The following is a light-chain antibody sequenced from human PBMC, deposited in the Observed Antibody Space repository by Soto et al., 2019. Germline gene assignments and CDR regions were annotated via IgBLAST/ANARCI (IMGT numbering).Light chain of an antibody. V-gene: IGLV1-44*01. CDR3: AAWDDSLNGYV. CDR2: GND. CDR1: SSNIGSNT. Sequence: SVLPQPPSASVTPGQRVTISCSGSSSNIGSNTVNWYQQVPGTAPKLLIYGNDQRPSGVPDRFSGSKSGTSASLAISGLQSEDEADYFCAAWDDSLNGYVFGTGTKVTVL. J-gene: IGLJ1*01.